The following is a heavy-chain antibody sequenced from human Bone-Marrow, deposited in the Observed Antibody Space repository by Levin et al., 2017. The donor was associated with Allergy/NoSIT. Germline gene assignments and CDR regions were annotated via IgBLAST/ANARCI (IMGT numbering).Heavy chain of an antibody. CDR3: TTRGEYGDYVYYYGMDV. V-gene: IGHV1-8*01. J-gene: IGHJ6*02. Sequence: ASVKVSCKASGYTFTSYDINWVRQATGQGLEWMGWMNPNSGNTGYAQKFQGRVTMTRNTSISTAYMELSSLRSEDTAVYYCTTRGEYGDYVYYYGMDVWGQGTTVTVSS. D-gene: IGHD4-17*01. CDR1: GYTFTSYD. CDR2: MNPNSGNT.